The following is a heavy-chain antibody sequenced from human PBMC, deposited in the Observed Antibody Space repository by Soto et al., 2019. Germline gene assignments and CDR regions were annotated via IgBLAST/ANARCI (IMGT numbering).Heavy chain of an antibody. Sequence: EVQLVESGGGLVKPGGSLRLSCAASGFTFSNAWMNWVRQAPGKGLEWVGRIKRRTDGGTTDYAAPVKGRFTISRDDSKNTLYLQMNSMETEDTAVYYCTTERGIDCWGQGTLVTVSS. CDR3: TTERGIDC. V-gene: IGHV3-15*07. CDR1: GFTFSNAW. D-gene: IGHD1-26*01. J-gene: IGHJ4*02. CDR2: IKRRTDGGTT.